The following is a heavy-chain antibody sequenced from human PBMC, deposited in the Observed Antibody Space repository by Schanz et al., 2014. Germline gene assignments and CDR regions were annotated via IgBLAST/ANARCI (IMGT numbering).Heavy chain of an antibody. J-gene: IGHJ5*02. CDR3: TSMATIPRNWFDP. CDR2: IKSNTDGGTT. V-gene: IGHV3-15*01. Sequence: EVQLVESGGGLVQPWGSLRLSCSAFGFTFSSYGMHWVRQAPGKGLEWVGRIKSNTDGGTTDYATPVKGRFTISRDDSKNTLYLQMNSLKSEDTAVYYCTSMATIPRNWFDPWGQGTLVTVSS. CDR1: GFTFSSYG. D-gene: IGHD2-2*02.